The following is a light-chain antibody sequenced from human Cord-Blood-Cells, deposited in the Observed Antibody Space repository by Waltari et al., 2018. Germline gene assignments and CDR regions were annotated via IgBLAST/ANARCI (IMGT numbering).Light chain of an antibody. CDR2: DAS. CDR3: QQRSNWPPIT. CDR1: KSVSSY. Sequence: EIVLTPSPATLSLSPGERATLPCRASKSVSSYLAWYQQKPGQAPRLLIYDASNRATGIPARFSGSGSGTDFTLTISSLEPEDFAVYYCQQRSNWPPITFGQGTRLEIK. V-gene: IGKV3-11*01. J-gene: IGKJ5*01.